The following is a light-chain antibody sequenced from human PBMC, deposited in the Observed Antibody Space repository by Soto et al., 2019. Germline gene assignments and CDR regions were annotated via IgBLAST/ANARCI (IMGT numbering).Light chain of an antibody. Sequence: DVVMTQTPLSLSVAPGQPASISCKSSQSLLHITGETFLFWYLQKPGQSPQVLIYEVSTRVCGVPDRFSGSWSGTGFTLGSSRVETDDVGIYYCMQSTQLPPTFGQVTRL. V-gene: IGKV2D-29*02. J-gene: IGKJ5*01. CDR1: QSLLHITGETF. CDR2: EVS. CDR3: MQSTQLPPT.